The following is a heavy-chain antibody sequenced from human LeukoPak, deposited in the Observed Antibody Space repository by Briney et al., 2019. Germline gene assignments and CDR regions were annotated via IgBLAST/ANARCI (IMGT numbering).Heavy chain of an antibody. V-gene: IGHV3-23*01. CDR3: AKDYYDSSGYYTLGAFDI. CDR1: GFTFSSYA. Sequence: PGGSLRPSCASSGFTFSSYAMSWVRQAPGKGLEWVSAISGSGGSTYYADSVKGRFTISRDNSKNTLYLQMNSLRAEDTAVYYCAKDYYDSSGYYTLGAFDIWGQGTMVTVSS. J-gene: IGHJ3*02. D-gene: IGHD3-22*01. CDR2: ISGSGGST.